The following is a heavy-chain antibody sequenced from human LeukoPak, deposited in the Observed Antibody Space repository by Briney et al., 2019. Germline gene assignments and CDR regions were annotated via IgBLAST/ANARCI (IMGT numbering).Heavy chain of an antibody. CDR2: ISGSGGST. J-gene: IGHJ4*02. D-gene: IGHD2-15*01. CDR3: AKRSCSGGSCYIDY. CDR1: GFTFSSYA. Sequence: GGSLRLSCAASGFTFSSYAMSWVRQAPGKGLEWVSAISGSGGSTYYADSVKGRLTSSRDNSKNTLYMQMNSLRAEDTAAYYCAKRSCSGGSCYIDYWGQGTLVTVSS. V-gene: IGHV3-23*01.